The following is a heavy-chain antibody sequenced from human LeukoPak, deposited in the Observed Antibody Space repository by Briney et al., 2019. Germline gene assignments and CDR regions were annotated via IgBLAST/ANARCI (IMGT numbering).Heavy chain of an antibody. D-gene: IGHD2-2*01. CDR2: IYYSGST. CDR3: ARRNGYCSSTSCYPRFDY. CDR1: GGSISSSSYY. Sequence: SETLSLTCTVSGGSISSSSYYWGWIRQPPGKGLERIGSIYYSGSTYYNPSLKSRVTISVDTSKNQFSLKLSSVTAADTAVYYCARRNGYCSSTSCYPRFDYWGQGTLVTVSS. V-gene: IGHV4-39*01. J-gene: IGHJ4*02.